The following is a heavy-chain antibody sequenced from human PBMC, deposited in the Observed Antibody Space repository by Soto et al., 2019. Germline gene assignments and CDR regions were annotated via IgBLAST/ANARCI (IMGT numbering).Heavy chain of an antibody. V-gene: IGHV4-39*01. CDR1: GGSISSSSYY. Sequence: PSETLSLTCTVSGGSISSSSYYWGWIRQPPGKGLEWIGSIYYSGSTYYNPSLKSRVTISVDTSKNQFSLKLSSVTAADTAVYYCARREQLVHDYYYYMDVWGKGTTVTVSS. J-gene: IGHJ6*03. CDR3: ARREQLVHDYYYYMDV. D-gene: IGHD6-6*01. CDR2: IYYSGST.